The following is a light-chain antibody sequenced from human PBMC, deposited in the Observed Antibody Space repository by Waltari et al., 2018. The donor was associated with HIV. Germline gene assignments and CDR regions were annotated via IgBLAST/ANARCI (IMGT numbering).Light chain of an antibody. CDR1: ALPKQY. Sequence: SYELTQPPSVSVSPGQTARITCSGDALPKQYAYWYQQKPGQAPVLVIYKDSERPSGIPERFSGSSSGTTVTLTISGVQAEDEADYYCQSADSSGILWVFGGGTKLTVL. CDR3: QSADSSGILWV. CDR2: KDS. V-gene: IGLV3-25*03. J-gene: IGLJ3*02.